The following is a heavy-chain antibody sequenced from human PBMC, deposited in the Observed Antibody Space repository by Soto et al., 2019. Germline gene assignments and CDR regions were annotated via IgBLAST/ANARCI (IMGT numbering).Heavy chain of an antibody. CDR3: AFDMNTGVVYFDN. D-gene: IGHD3-3*01. V-gene: IGHV1-69*02. J-gene: IGHJ4*02. CDR1: GGTFSTYI. Sequence: QVLLVQSGAEVKRPGSSVKVSCKVSGGTFSTYIISWVRQAPGQGLEWMGRIIPMFGLPNHAQKFQGRVTITADKSTHTSYLEMTGLTSEDTAVYYCAFDMNTGVVYFDNWGQGTLVTVSS. CDR2: IIPMFGLP.